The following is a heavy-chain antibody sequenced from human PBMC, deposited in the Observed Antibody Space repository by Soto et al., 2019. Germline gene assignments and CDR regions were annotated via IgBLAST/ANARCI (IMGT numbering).Heavy chain of an antibody. J-gene: IGHJ6*02. CDR1: GGSFSGYY. Sequence: SETLSLTCAVYGGSFSGYYWSWIRQPPGKGLEWIGEINHSGSTNYNPSLKSRVTISVDTSKNQFSLKLSSVTAADTAVYYCARFRVRYSGYDLPARGMDVWGQGTTVTVSS. V-gene: IGHV4-34*01. D-gene: IGHD5-12*01. CDR3: ARFRVRYSGYDLPARGMDV. CDR2: INHSGST.